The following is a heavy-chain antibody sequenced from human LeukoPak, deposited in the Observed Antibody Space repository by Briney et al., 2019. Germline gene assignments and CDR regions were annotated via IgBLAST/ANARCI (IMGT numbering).Heavy chain of an antibody. Sequence: AALKVSCRVSGYPLTELSMHWVRHAPGKGLEWMGGFDPEDGETIYAQKFQGRVTMTEDTSTDTAYMELSSLRSEDTAVYYCATNVRIVSDGMDVWGQGTTVTVSS. CDR1: GYPLTELS. V-gene: IGHV1-24*01. J-gene: IGHJ6*02. CDR3: ATNVRIVSDGMDV. D-gene: IGHD1-26*01. CDR2: FDPEDGET.